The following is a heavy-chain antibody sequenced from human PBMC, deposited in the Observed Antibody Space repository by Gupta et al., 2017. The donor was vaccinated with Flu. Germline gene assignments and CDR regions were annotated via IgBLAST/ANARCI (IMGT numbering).Heavy chain of an antibody. Sequence: QITLKESGPTLVKPTQTLTLTCTFSGFSLSTSGVGVGWIRQPPGKALEWLALIYWNDDKRYSPSLKSRLTITKDTSKNQVVLTMTNMDPVDTATYYCAHSWGEMATIYRYFDYWGQGTLVTVSS. V-gene: IGHV2-5*01. CDR1: GFSLSTSGVG. CDR2: IYWNDDK. J-gene: IGHJ4*02. CDR3: AHSWGEMATIYRYFDY. D-gene: IGHD5-24*01.